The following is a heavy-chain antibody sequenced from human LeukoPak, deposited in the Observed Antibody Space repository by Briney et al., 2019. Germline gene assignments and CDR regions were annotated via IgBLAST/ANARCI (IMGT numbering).Heavy chain of an antibody. V-gene: IGHV1-69*01. CDR1: GGTFSSYA. CDR2: IIPIFGTA. D-gene: IGHD2-21*01. Sequence: SVKVSCKASGGTFSSYAISWVRQAPGQGLESMGGIIPIFGTANYAQKFQGRVTITADESTSTAYMELSSLRSEDTAVYYCAREAPYCGGDCYSHFDYWGQGTLVTVSS. J-gene: IGHJ4*02. CDR3: AREAPYCGGDCYSHFDY.